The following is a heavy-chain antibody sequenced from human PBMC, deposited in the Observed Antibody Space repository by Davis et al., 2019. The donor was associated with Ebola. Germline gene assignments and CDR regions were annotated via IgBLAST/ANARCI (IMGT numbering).Heavy chain of an antibody. V-gene: IGHV4-34*01. CDR2: INHSVST. J-gene: IGHJ4*02. CDR3: ARDGGYGYYYVDY. CDR1: GGSISSYY. Sequence: SQTLSLTCSLPGGSISSYYRSWIRQPPGKRLEWIGEINHSVSTNYNPSLKSRVTISVDTSYNQFSLKLTSVTAADTAVYYCARDGGYGYYYVDYWGQGTLVTVSS. D-gene: IGHD5-18*01.